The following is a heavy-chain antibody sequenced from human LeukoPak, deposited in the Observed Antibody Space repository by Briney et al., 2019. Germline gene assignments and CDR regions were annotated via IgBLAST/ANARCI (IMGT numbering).Heavy chain of an antibody. CDR2: IYYSGST. J-gene: IGHJ4*02. CDR3: ATPAGNYDSSGFDY. CDR1: GGSISSSSYY. Sequence: SETLSLTRTVSGGSISSSSYYWGWIRQPPGTGLEWIGSIYYSGSTYYNPSLKSRVTISVDTSKNQFSLKLSSVTAADTAVYYCATPAGNYDSSGFDYWGQGTLVTVSS. V-gene: IGHV4-39*01. D-gene: IGHD3-22*01.